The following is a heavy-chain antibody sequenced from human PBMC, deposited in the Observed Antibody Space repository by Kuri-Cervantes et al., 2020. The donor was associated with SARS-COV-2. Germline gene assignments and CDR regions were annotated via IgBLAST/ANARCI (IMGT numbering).Heavy chain of an antibody. V-gene: IGHV3-23*01. CDR2: ISGSGGST. CDR3: AASGYSYGFPNY. D-gene: IGHD5-18*01. J-gene: IGHJ4*02. Sequence: GESLKISCAASGFTFSSYAMSWVRQAPGKGLEWVSAISGSGGSTYYADSVKGRFTISRDNSKNTLYLQMNSLRAEDTAVYYCAASGYSYGFPNYWGQGTLVTVSS. CDR1: GFTFSSYA.